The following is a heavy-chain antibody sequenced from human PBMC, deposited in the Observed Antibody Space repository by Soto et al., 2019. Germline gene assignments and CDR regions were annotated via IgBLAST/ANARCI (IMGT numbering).Heavy chain of an antibody. CDR3: ARGLYYYGSGSYGWFDP. D-gene: IGHD3-10*01. Sequence: GGSLRLSCAASGFTFSSYWMHWVRQAPGKGLVWVSRINSDGSSTSYADSVKGRFTISRDNAKNTLYLQMNSLRAEDTAVYYCARGLYYYGSGSYGWFDPWGQGTLVTVSS. CDR1: GFTFSSYW. CDR2: INSDGSST. J-gene: IGHJ5*02. V-gene: IGHV3-74*01.